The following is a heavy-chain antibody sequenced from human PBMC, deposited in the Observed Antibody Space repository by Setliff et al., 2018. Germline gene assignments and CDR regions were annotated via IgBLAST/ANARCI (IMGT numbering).Heavy chain of an antibody. CDR3: ARGRRYYIY. CDR2: IYHSGTT. J-gene: IGHJ4*02. Sequence: SEPLSLTCAVSGDSISSSNWWSWVRQSPGKGLEWIGEIYHSGTTNYNLSLKSRVTISVDKSQNQFSLRVTSVTAADTAVYYCARGRRYYIYWGQGTLVTVSS. CDR1: GDSISSSNW. V-gene: IGHV4-4*02. D-gene: IGHD2-21*01.